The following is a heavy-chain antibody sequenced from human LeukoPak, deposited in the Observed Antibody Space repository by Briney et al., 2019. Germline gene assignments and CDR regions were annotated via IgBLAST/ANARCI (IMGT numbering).Heavy chain of an antibody. CDR2: IYHSGST. CDR3: ARVYCSGGSCYPDY. D-gene: IGHD2-15*01. J-gene: IGHJ4*02. V-gene: IGHV4-38-2*02. Sequence: PSETLSLTCTVSGYSISSGYYWGWIRQPPGKGLEWIGSIYHSGSTYYNPSLKSRVTISVDTSKNQFSLKLSSVTAADTAVYYCARVYCSGGSCYPDYWGQGTLVIVSS. CDR1: GYSISSGYY.